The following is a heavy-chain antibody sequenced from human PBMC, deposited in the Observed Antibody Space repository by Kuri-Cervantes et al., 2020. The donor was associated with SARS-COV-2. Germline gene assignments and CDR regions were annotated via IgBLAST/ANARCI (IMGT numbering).Heavy chain of an antibody. Sequence: GESLKISCAASGFTFSSYGMHWVRQAPGKGLEWVAVISYDGSNKYYADSVKGRFTISRDNSKNTLYLQMNSLRAEDTAVYYCARDYARYTYVWGSYRHRGFDHWGQGTLVTVSS. CDR3: ARDYARYTYVWGSYRHRGFDH. J-gene: IGHJ4*02. CDR2: ISYDGSNK. D-gene: IGHD3-16*02. CDR1: GFTFSSYG. V-gene: IGHV3-30*03.